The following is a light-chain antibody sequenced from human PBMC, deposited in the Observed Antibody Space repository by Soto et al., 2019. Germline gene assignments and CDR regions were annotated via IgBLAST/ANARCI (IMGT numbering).Light chain of an antibody. Sequence: EVVMTQSPATLSVSPWESAALSSSASQSVITNLAWYQQKPGQAPRLLIYDASNRATGIPARFSGSGSGTDFTLTISSLEPEDFAVYYCQQRSNWPPITFGQGTRLEIK. CDR1: QSVITN. J-gene: IGKJ5*01. CDR3: QQRSNWPPIT. CDR2: DAS. V-gene: IGKV3-11*01.